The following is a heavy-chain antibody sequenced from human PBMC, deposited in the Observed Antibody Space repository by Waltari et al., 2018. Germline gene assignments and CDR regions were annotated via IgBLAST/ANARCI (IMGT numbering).Heavy chain of an antibody. V-gene: IGHV4-34*01. J-gene: IGHJ6*03. CDR1: GGSFSGYY. D-gene: IGHD2-2*01. CDR3: ARMVVVVPAANYYMDV. Sequence: QVQIQQWGAGLLKPSETLSLTCAVYGGSFSGYYWSWIRQPPGEGLEWIGEINHSGSTNDNPSLKRRVTISVATSKNQFSLKLISVTAADTAVYYCARMVVVVPAANYYMDVWGKGTTVTVSS. CDR2: INHSGST.